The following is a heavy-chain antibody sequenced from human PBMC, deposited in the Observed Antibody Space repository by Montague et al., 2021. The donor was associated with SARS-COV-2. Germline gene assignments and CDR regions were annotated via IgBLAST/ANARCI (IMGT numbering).Heavy chain of an antibody. Sequence: SETLSLTCAECRHSGGRETRRSWESHPSGTQLPFAAVIPPPAGKKNKPSLKSRVSMSVDKSWNQFSLRLTSVTAADTAIYYCARKGSGRSALAYWGQGTLVTGS. D-gene: IGHD1-26*01. V-gene: IGHV4-4*02. CDR1: RHSGGRETR. J-gene: IGHJ4*02. CDR2: IPPPAGK. CDR3: ARKGSGRSALAY.